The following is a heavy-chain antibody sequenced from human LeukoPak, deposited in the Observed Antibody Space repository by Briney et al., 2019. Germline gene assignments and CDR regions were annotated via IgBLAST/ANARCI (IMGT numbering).Heavy chain of an antibody. CDR3: ARGAGYDYVWKSYRYYDF. V-gene: IGHV1-18*01. J-gene: IGHJ4*02. D-gene: IGHD3-16*02. Sequence: ASVTVSCKASGYTFTNYGVSWVRQAPGQGLEWMGWITVDNGNTHYAQNFQGRVTMTTDTSTSTVYMELRSLRPDDTAVYYCARGAGYDYVWKSYRYYDFWGQGTLVTVSS. CDR1: GYTFTNYG. CDR2: ITVDNGNT.